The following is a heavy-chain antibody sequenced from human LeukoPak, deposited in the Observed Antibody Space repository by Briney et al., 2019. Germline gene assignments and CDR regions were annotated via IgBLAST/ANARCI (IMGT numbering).Heavy chain of an antibody. CDR3: ARERHDILTGYGGAFDI. V-gene: IGHV1-46*01. D-gene: IGHD3-9*01. Sequence: AASVKVSCKASGYTFTSYYMHWVRQAPGQGLEWMGIINPSGGSTSYAQEFQGRVTMTRDMSTSTVYMELSSLRSEDTAVYYCARERHDILTGYGGAFDIWGQGTMVTVSS. J-gene: IGHJ3*02. CDR1: GYTFTSYY. CDR2: INPSGGST.